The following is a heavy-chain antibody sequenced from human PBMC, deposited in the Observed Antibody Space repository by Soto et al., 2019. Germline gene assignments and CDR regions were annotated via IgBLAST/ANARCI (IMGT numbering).Heavy chain of an antibody. CDR3: ASLYYYDSSGYYSFIFDY. CDR1: GGSISSSSYY. CDR2: IYYSGRT. D-gene: IGHD3-22*01. V-gene: IGHV4-39*01. J-gene: IGHJ4*02. Sequence: PSETLSLTCTVSGGSISSSSYYWGWIRQPPGKGLEWIGSIYYSGRTYYNPSLKSRVTISVDTSKNQFSLKLSSVTAADTAVYYCASLYYYDSSGYYSFIFDYWGQGTLVTVSS.